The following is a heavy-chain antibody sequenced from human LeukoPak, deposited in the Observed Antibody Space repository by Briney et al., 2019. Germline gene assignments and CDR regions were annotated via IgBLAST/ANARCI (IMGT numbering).Heavy chain of an antibody. CDR3: ARAIAALDY. D-gene: IGHD6-6*01. V-gene: IGHV3-7*01. CDR2: IKQDGSEK. J-gene: IGHJ4*02. Sequence: GGSLRLSCAASGFTSSSHWMSWVRQAPGKGLEWVANIKQDGSEKYYVDSVKGRFTISRDNAKNSLYLQMNSLRAEDTAVYYCARAIAALDYWGQGTLVTVSS. CDR1: GFTSSSHW.